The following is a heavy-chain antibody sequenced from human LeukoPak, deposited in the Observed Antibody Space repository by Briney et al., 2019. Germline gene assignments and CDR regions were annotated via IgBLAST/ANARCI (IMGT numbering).Heavy chain of an antibody. CDR1: GYTFTGYY. CDR2: INPNSGGT. Sequence: ASVKVSCKASGYTFTGYYMHWVRQAPGQGLEWMGWINPNSGGTNYAQKFQGRVTMTRDTSISTAYMELSRLRSDDTAVYYCARSIAARQGAFDIWGQGTMVTVSS. D-gene: IGHD6-6*01. J-gene: IGHJ3*02. V-gene: IGHV1-2*02. CDR3: ARSIAARQGAFDI.